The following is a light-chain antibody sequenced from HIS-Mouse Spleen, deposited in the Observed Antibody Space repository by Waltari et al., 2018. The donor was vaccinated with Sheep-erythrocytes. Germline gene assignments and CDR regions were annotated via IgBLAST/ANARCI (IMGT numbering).Light chain of an antibody. CDR1: QGISSA. CDR2: DAS. J-gene: IGKJ2*01. CDR3: QQFNSYPHPSPGYTEYT. Sequence: AIQLTQSPSSLSASVGDRVTITCRASQGISSALAWYQQKPGKAPKLLIYDASSLESGVPSRFSGSGSGTDFTLTISSLQPEDFATYYCQQFNSYPHPSPGYTEYTFGHGTKLEIK. V-gene: IGKV1-13*02.